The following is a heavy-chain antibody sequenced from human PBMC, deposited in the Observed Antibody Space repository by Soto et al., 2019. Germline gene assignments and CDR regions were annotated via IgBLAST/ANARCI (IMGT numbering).Heavy chain of an antibody. CDR3: AREGYCSSASCYYYYVMDV. Sequence: QVQLVQSGAEVKKPGASVRVSCKASGYTFTNFGISWVRQAPGQGLEWMGWISAYNGDTNNAQKFQGRVTMTTDTSTSTVYMELRSLRSDDTAIYYCAREGYCSSASCYYYYVMDVWGQGTTVTVSS. CDR2: ISAYNGDT. CDR1: GYTFTNFG. V-gene: IGHV1-18*04. D-gene: IGHD2-2*01. J-gene: IGHJ6*02.